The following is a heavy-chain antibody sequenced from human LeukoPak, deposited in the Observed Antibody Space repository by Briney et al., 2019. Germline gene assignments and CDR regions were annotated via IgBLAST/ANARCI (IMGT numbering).Heavy chain of an antibody. Sequence: GESLKISCKGSGYRFTDYWIGWVRQMPGKGLEWMGIIYPGDSDTRYSPSFQGQVTISADKSINTAHLQWSSLEASDTAMYHCARGAAGTTPDYYYFGLDVWGQGTTVRVSS. D-gene: IGHD1-7*01. CDR3: ARGAAGTTPDYYYFGLDV. J-gene: IGHJ6*02. V-gene: IGHV5-51*01. CDR1: GYRFTDYW. CDR2: IYPGDSDT.